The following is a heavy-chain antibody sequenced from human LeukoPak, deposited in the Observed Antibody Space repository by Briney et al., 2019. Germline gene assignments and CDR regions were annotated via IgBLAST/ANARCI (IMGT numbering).Heavy chain of an antibody. J-gene: IGHJ4*02. V-gene: IGHV3-13*05. CDR2: IGTAGDP. CDR3: ARAVGTAMAHTYYFDY. Sequence: GGSLRLSGAASGFTHSSYDMLWVRQATGKVRESVSAIGTAGDPYCPGSVKGRFTISRENAKNSLYLQMHSLRAGDTAVYYCARAVGTAMAHTYYFDYWGQGTLVTVSS. D-gene: IGHD5-18*01. CDR1: GFTHSSYD.